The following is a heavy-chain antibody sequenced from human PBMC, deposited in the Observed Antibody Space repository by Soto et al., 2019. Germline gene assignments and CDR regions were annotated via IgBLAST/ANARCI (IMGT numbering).Heavy chain of an antibody. J-gene: IGHJ4*02. CDR3: AREQQLVPDF. Sequence: EVQLVQSGAEVKKPGESLRISCKGFGYSFTSYWINWVRQMPGKGLEWMGRIDPNDFYTSYSPSFQGHVTISVDKSISTAYLQWSSLRASDTAMYYCAREQQLVPDFWAQGTLVTVSS. CDR2: IDPNDFYT. D-gene: IGHD6-13*01. CDR1: GYSFTSYW. V-gene: IGHV5-10-1*03.